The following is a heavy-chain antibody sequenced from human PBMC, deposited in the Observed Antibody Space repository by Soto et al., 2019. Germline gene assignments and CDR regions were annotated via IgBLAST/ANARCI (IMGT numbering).Heavy chain of an antibody. CDR3: ASLMSGTYIAFDH. Sequence: SETLSLTCTVSGGSIKSSTYLWGWIRQPPGKGLEWIGNIYYSGTTYYNPSLKSRITMSVDTSKNQFSLKVSSVTAADTAVYYCASLMSGTYIAFDHWGLGTLVTVSS. CDR2: IYYSGTT. J-gene: IGHJ5*02. CDR1: GGSIKSSTYL. V-gene: IGHV4-39*01. D-gene: IGHD1-26*01.